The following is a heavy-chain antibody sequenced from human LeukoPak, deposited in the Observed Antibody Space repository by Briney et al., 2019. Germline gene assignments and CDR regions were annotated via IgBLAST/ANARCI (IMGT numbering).Heavy chain of an antibody. J-gene: IGHJ4*02. CDR2: INSDGSIT. CDR1: GFTFSSHW. V-gene: IGHV3-74*01. D-gene: IGHD1-1*01. Sequence: PGGSLRLSCAASGFTFSSHWMHWVRQAPGKGLVWVSRINSDGSITTYADSAQGRFTISRDNAKNTLYLQRNRLGVEDASAYDCARDYDWNPPDYWGQGTLVTVSS. CDR3: ARDYDWNPPDY.